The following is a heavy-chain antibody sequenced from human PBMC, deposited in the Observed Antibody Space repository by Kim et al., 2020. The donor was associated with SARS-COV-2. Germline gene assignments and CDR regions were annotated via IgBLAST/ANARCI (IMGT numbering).Heavy chain of an antibody. CDR3: AAMGLKRGDYYGMDV. CDR2: IYYSGST. V-gene: IGHV4-31*03. Sequence: SETLSLTCTVSGGSISSGGYYWSWIRQHPGKGLEWIGYIYYSGSTYYNPSLKSRVTISVDTSKNQFSLKLSSVTAADTAVYYCAAMGLKRGDYYGMDVWGQGTTVTVSS. D-gene: IGHD3-10*01. J-gene: IGHJ6*02. CDR1: GGSISSGGYY.